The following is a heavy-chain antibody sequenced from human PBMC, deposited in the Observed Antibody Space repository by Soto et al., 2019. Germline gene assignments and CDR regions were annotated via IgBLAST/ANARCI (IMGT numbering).Heavy chain of an antibody. D-gene: IGHD6-13*01. J-gene: IGHJ6*02. V-gene: IGHV1-69*13. CDR3: ATQGRIAGAYYYGMDV. CDR1: GGTFSSYA. Sequence: GASVKVSCKASGGTFSSYAISWVRQAPGQGLEWMGGIIPIFGTANYAQKFQGRVTITADESTSTAYMELSSLRSEDTAVYYCATQGRIAGAYYYGMDVWGQGTTVTL. CDR2: IIPIFGTA.